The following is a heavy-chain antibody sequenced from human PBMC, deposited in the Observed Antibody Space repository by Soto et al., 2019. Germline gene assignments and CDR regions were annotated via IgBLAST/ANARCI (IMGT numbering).Heavy chain of an antibody. CDR3: ARIRVYYDFWRGYYHPFDY. CDR2: IFSNDEK. V-gene: IGHV2-26*01. CDR1: GFSLSNARMG. Sequence: SGPTLVNPTETLTLTCTVSGFSLSNARMGVSWIRQPPGKALEWLAHIFSNDEKPYSTSLKSRLTISKDTSKSQVVLTMTNMDPVDTATYYCARIRVYYDFWRGYYHPFDYWGQGTLVTVSS. J-gene: IGHJ4*02. D-gene: IGHD3-3*01.